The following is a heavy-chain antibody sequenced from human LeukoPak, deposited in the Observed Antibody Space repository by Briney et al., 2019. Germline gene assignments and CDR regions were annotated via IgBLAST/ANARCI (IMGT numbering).Heavy chain of an antibody. CDR2: ISSTSRFI. CDR1: GFTFKAYT. CDR3: AELGITMIGGV. J-gene: IGHJ6*04. Sequence: GGSLRLSCATSGFTFKAYTMNWVRQTPGKGLEWVSSISSTSRFIHYADSVKGRFTISRDDDKNSLYLQMNSLRAEDTAVYYCAELGITMIGGVWGKGTTVTISS. V-gene: IGHV3-21*01. D-gene: IGHD3-10*02.